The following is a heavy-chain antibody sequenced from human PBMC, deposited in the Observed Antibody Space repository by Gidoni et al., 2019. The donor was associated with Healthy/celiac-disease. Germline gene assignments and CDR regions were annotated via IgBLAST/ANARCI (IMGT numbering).Heavy chain of an antibody. CDR2: IYWAGDK. J-gene: IGHJ4*02. CDR1: GFSRSPSGVG. CDR3: AHWTTVEYVDY. V-gene: IGHV2-5*02. D-gene: IGHD4-17*01. Sequence: QITLEESGPTLVKPTQTLKLTCTFSGFSRSPSGVGVGWIRQPPGKGLEWLAVIYWAGDKRYSPSLKSTLTITKDASNTQVVRTMTNMDPVDTATYYCAHWTTVEYVDYWGQGTLVTVSS.